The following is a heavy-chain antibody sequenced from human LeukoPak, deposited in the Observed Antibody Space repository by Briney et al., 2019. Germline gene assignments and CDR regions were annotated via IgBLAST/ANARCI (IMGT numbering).Heavy chain of an antibody. V-gene: IGHV3-30*02. CDR1: GFTFSSYG. CDR3: AKERLGYCSGGSCSSFDY. Sequence: PGGSLRLSCAASGFTFSSYGMHWVRQAPGKGLEWVAFIRYDGSNKYYADSVKGRFTISRDNSKNTLYLQMNSLRAEDTAVYYCAKERLGYCSGGSCSSFDYWGQGTLVTVSS. D-gene: IGHD2-15*01. CDR2: IRYDGSNK. J-gene: IGHJ4*02.